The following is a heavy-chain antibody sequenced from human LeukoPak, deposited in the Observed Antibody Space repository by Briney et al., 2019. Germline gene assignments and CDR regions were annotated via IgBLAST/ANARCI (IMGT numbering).Heavy chain of an antibody. V-gene: IGHV3-33*01. Sequence: GRSLRLSCAASGFTFSSYGMHWVRQAPGKGLEWVAVIWYDGNNKYYADSVKGRFTISRDNSKNTLYLQMNSLRAEDTAVYYCARAHGYSGYIDYWGQGTLVTVSS. CDR1: GFTFSSYG. J-gene: IGHJ4*02. CDR2: IWYDGNNK. D-gene: IGHD1-26*01. CDR3: ARAHGYSGYIDY.